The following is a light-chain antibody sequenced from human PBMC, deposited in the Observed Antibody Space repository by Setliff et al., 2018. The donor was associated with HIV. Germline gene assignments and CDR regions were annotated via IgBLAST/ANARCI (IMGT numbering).Light chain of an antibody. CDR1: SSAVGRYNT. J-gene: IGLJ1*01. V-gene: IGLV2-23*02. Sequence: QSVLTQPASVSGSPGQSITISCTGTSSAVGRYNTVSWYQQHPGKAPKLMIYEVTKRPSGISDRFSASKSGHTASLTISGIQAEDEADYYCCSYVGGYFFGTGTKVTVL. CDR2: EVT. CDR3: CSYVGGYF.